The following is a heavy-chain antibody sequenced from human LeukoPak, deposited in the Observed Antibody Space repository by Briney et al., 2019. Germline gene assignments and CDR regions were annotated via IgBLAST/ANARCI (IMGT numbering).Heavy chain of an antibody. CDR2: IKTDGSEK. V-gene: IGHV3-7*01. J-gene: IGHJ3*01. CDR1: GFTFSSHA. Sequence: GGSLRVSCAASGFTFSSHAMSWVRQAPGKGLEWVANIKTDGSEKYYVDSVKGRFTISRDNAKNSLFLQMNSLKTEDTAVFYCARGGGPLVGDAFDVWGLGTMVTVSS. CDR3: ARGGGPLVGDAFDV. D-gene: IGHD6-6*01.